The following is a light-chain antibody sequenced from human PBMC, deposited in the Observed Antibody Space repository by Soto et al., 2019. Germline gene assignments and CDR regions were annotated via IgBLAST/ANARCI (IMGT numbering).Light chain of an antibody. Sequence: EIVLTQSPGTLSLSPGERATLSCRASDGVGRSLAWFQQRPGQAPRLLIYAASTRATGIPARFSGSGSGTEFTLTISSLQSEDFAVYYCQQYNNWSFGQGTRLEIK. V-gene: IGKV3-15*01. CDR2: AAS. CDR3: QQYNNWS. CDR1: DGVGRS. J-gene: IGKJ5*01.